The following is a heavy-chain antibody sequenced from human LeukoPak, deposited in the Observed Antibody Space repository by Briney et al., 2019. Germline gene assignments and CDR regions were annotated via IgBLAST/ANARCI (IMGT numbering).Heavy chain of an antibody. CDR1: GGSFSGYY. D-gene: IGHD5-24*01. CDR2: INHSGST. Sequence: SETLSLTCAVYGGSFSGYYWSWIRQPPGKGLEWIGEINHSGSTNYNPSLKGRVTISVDTSKNQFSLKLSSVTAADTAVYYCARALKKRWLQAWYFDLWGRGTLVTVSS. J-gene: IGHJ2*01. V-gene: IGHV4-34*01. CDR3: ARALKKRWLQAWYFDL.